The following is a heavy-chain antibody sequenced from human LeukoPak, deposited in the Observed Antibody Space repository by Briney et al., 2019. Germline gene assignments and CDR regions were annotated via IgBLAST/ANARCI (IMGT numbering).Heavy chain of an antibody. CDR1: GYSISSGYY. Sequence: SETLSLTCTVSGYSISSGYYWGWIRQPPGKGLEWIGSIYHSGSTYYNPSLKSRATISVDTSKNQFSLKLSSVTAADTAVYYCARVSITASPIDYWGQGTLVTVSS. CDR2: IYHSGST. J-gene: IGHJ4*02. D-gene: IGHD3-10*01. V-gene: IGHV4-38-2*02. CDR3: ARVSITASPIDY.